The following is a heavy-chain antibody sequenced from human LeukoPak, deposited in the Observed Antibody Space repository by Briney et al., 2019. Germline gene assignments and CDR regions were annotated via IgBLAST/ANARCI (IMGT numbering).Heavy chain of an antibody. J-gene: IGHJ4*02. CDR2: ISPGDSRT. D-gene: IGHD2-2*01. CDR3: ARLLSSISSGPNY. CDR1: GYRFSNYW. Sequence: GGSPKIFCWGSGYRFSNYWNNWMRQMPGRSLEWRGDISPGDSRTTYSHAFQGQVPVTVDKSIKTAYLQWNSLKASDTAMYYCARLLSSISSGPNYWGQGTLVTVSS. V-gene: IGHV5-51*01.